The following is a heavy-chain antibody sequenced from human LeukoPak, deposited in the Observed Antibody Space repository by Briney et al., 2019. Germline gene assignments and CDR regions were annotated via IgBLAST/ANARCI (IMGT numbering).Heavy chain of an antibody. CDR2: INPSGGST. D-gene: IGHD1-26*01. J-gene: IGHJ6*03. CDR1: GYTFTSYY. V-gene: IGHV1-46*01. Sequence: ASVKASCKASGYTFTSYYMHWVRQAPGQGLEWMGIINPSGGSTSYAQKFQGRVTMTRDMSTSTVYMELSSLRSGDTAVYYCAREAWWELPLLIGRDYYYMDVWGKGTTVTVSS. CDR3: AREAWWELPLLIGRDYYYMDV.